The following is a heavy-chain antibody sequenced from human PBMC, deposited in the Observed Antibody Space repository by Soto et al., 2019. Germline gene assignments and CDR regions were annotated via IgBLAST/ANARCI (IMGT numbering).Heavy chain of an antibody. V-gene: IGHV1-46*01. CDR2: IYPSGGST. D-gene: IGHD3-10*01. CDR1: GYTFTNYY. J-gene: IGHJ4*02. Sequence: AAVKVSCKASGYTFTNYYMHWVRQAPGQGLEWMGIIYPSGGSTRNAQKFQGRVTMTRDTSTSTVYMVLSSLRSEDTAVYYCARDFSGPMDYWGRGTLVTVSS. CDR3: ARDFSGPMDY.